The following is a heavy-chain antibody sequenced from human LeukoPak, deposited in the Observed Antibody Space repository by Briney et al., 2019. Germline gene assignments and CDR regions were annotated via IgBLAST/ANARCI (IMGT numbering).Heavy chain of an antibody. CDR2: ISGSGGST. D-gene: IGHD3-10*01. V-gene: IGHV3-23*01. CDR3: AKVGEYYYGSGMVTYYYYMDV. Sequence: GGSLRLSCAASGFTFSSYWMSWVRQAPGKGLEWVSAISGSGGSTYYADSVKGRFTISRDNSKNTLYLQMNSLRAEDTAVYYCAKVGEYYYGSGMVTYYYYMDVWGKGTTVTISS. J-gene: IGHJ6*03. CDR1: GFTFSSYW.